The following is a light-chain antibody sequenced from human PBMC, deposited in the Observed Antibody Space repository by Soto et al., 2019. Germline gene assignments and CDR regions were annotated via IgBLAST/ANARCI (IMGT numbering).Light chain of an antibody. J-gene: IGLJ2*01. CDR2: DVT. V-gene: IGLV2-11*01. CDR3: NSYTSSSTLL. Sequence: QSALTQPRSVSGSPGQSVTISCTGTSSDVGGYDFVSWYQQHPGKAPKLTIYDVTKRPSWVPDRFSGAKSGNSASLTISGLRAEDEAYYYCNSYTSSSTLLFGGGTKVTVL. CDR1: SSDVGGYDF.